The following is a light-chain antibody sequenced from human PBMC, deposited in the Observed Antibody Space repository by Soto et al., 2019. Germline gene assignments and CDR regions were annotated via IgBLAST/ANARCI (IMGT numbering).Light chain of an antibody. V-gene: IGKV3-20*01. J-gene: IGKJ1*01. CDR1: QSLSSSF. CDR2: GAS. Sequence: IVLTQSPWTLSLSPGQRATLSFMASQSLSSSFLAWYQQKPGQAPRLLIYGASSRAAGVPDRFSGSWSGTDFTLTISSLEPEDFAVYFCHQFATSRTFGQGTKVDIK. CDR3: HQFATSRT.